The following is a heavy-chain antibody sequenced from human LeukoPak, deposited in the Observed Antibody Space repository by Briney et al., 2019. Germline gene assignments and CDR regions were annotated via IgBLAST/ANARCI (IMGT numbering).Heavy chain of an antibody. CDR1: GGTFSSYA. J-gene: IGHJ4*02. CDR3: ASSLAVAGTEADY. V-gene: IGHV1-69*06. Sequence: GASVKVSCKASGGTFSSYAISWVRQAPGQGLEWMGGIIPIFGTANYAQKFQGRVTITADKSTSTAYMELSSLRSEDTAVYYCASSLAVAGTEADYWDQGTLVTVSS. CDR2: IIPIFGTA. D-gene: IGHD6-19*01.